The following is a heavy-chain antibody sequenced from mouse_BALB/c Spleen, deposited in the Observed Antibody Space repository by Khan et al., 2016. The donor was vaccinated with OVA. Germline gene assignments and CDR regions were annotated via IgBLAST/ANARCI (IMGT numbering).Heavy chain of an antibody. D-gene: IGHD3-3*01. CDR1: GYSITSDYA. Sequence: EVQLQESGPGLVKPSQSLSLTCTVTGYSITSDYAWNWIRQFPGNKLEWMGYITYSGSTSYTPSLKSRISITRDTSKNQFFLQLNSVTTEETATYYCAGGRTYWGQGTLVTVSA. V-gene: IGHV3-2*02. CDR3: AGGRTY. J-gene: IGHJ3*01. CDR2: ITYSGST.